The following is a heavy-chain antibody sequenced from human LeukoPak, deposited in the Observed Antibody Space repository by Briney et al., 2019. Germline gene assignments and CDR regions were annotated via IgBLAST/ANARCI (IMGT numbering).Heavy chain of an antibody. CDR3: AKSSGWRPDWFDP. J-gene: IGHJ5*02. CDR1: GFTFSSYA. CDR2: ISGSGGST. V-gene: IGHV3-23*01. D-gene: IGHD6-19*01. Sequence: PGGSLRLSCAASGFTFSSYAMSWVRQAPGKGLEWVSGISGSGGSTYYADSVKGRFTISRDNSKNALYLQMNSLRAEDTAVYYCAKSSGWRPDWFDPWGQGTLVTVSS.